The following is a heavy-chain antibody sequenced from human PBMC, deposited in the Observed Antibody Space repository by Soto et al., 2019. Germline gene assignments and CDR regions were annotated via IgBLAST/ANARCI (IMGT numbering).Heavy chain of an antibody. CDR3: ARLGIGWEFPFDY. D-gene: IGHD1-26*01. V-gene: IGHV4-61*08. CDR2: IYHSGST. Sequence: QVQLQESGPGLVKPSETLSLTCIVSGGSVSNDAYYWSWIRQPPGKGLECIGYIYHSGSTYYNPSLKSRVTLSADTSANQFSLKVSSVTAADTAVYYCARLGIGWEFPFDYWGQGTLGNVSA. CDR1: GGSVSNDAYY. J-gene: IGHJ4*02.